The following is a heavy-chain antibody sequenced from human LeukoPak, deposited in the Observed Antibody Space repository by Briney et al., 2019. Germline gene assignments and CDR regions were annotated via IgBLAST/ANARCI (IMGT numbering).Heavy chain of an antibody. J-gene: IGHJ4*02. V-gene: IGHV3-30*03. CDR3: TRGGTTFDY. Sequence: GRSLRLSCAASGFTFSNYGVHWVRQAPGKGLEWVAVISSDGSNKYYADSVKGRFTISRDNAQNTLYLQMNSLRAEDTAVYFCTRGGTTFDYWGQGTLVTVSS. D-gene: IGHD1-1*01. CDR2: ISSDGSNK. CDR1: GFTFSNYG.